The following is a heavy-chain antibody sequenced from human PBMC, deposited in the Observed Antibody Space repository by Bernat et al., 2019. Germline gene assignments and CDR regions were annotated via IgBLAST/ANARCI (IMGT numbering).Heavy chain of an antibody. CDR2: IYYSGST. D-gene: IGHD3-22*01. Sequence: QVQLQESGPGLVKPSETLSLTCTVSGGSISSYYWSWIRQPPGKGLEWIGSIYYSGSTYYNPSLKSRVTISVDTSKNQFSLKLSSVTAADTAVYYCARGLYYYDSSGYYWDGMDVWGQGTTVTVSS. V-gene: IGHV4-59*05. J-gene: IGHJ6*02. CDR1: GGSISSYY. CDR3: ARGLYYYDSSGYYWDGMDV.